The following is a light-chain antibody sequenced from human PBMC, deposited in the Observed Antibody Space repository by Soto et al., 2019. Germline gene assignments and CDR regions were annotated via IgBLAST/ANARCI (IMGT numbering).Light chain of an antibody. J-gene: IGKJ1*01. V-gene: IGKV3-20*01. Sequence: EIVLTQSPGTLSLSPGERATLSCRASQSVSSSYFAWYQQKPGQAPRLLMYGATSRATGIPDRFSGSGSGTDFTLTISGLEPEEFAVYYCQQYGSSPRTFGQGTKVEIK. CDR3: QQYGSSPRT. CDR1: QSVSSSY. CDR2: GAT.